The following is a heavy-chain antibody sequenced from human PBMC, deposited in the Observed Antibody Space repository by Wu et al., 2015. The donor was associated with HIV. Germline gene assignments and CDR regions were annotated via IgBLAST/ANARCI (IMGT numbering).Heavy chain of an antibody. CDR3: ARVTRQWLSLYGFPFDL. D-gene: IGHD3-10*01. V-gene: IGHV1-69*05. J-gene: IGHJ3*01. Sequence: QVQLVQSGAEVKKPGSSVKVSCKASGGTIVSNALTWVRQAPGQGLEWMGGIIPIFGTPKYAQKFQGRLTITTDESTITASMELSGLRSEDTAMYYCARVTRQWLSLYGFPFDLWAKGQWSPSLQ. CDR2: IIPIFGTP. CDR1: GGTIVSNA.